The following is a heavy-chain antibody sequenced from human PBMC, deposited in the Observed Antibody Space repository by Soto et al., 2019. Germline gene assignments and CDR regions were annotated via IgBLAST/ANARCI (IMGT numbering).Heavy chain of an antibody. CDR1: GGTFSNYA. CDR2: IIPIFGTA. CDR3: ASLDGYIQFDP. D-gene: IGHD5-12*01. V-gene: IGHV1-69*13. Sequence: EASVKVSCKSSGGTFSNYAISWVRQAPGHGLEWMGGIIPIFGTANYAQKFQGRVTITADESTSTVYMELSSLRSGDTAVYYCASLDGYIQFDPWGQGTLVTVSS. J-gene: IGHJ5*02.